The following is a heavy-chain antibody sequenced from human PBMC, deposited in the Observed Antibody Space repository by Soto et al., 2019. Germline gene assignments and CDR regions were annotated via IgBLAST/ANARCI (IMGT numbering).Heavy chain of an antibody. CDR3: AKTERNLESDPILLSRIDV. CDR1: GYSFTSYW. Sequence: PGESLKISCKGSGYSFTSYWIGWVRQMPGKGLEWMGIIYPGDSDTRYSPSFQGQVTISADKSISTAYLQWSSLKASDTAMYYCAKTERNLESDPILLSRIDVWGQGTKVTGSS. D-gene: IGHD1-7*01. CDR2: IYPGDSDT. V-gene: IGHV5-51*01. J-gene: IGHJ6*02.